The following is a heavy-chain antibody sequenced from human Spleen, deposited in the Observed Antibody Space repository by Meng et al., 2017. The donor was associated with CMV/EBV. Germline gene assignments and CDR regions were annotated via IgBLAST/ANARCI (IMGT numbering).Heavy chain of an antibody. Sequence: EVQLLESGGGLVQPGWSLRLSCAASGFTFSKYWMHWIRQAPGKGLMWVSRINIDGSKTTHADSVKGRFTISRDNAKNTVYLQMNSLRAEDTAVYYCTRDLHWNSVDYWGQGTLVTVSS. J-gene: IGHJ4*02. CDR1: GFTFSKYW. CDR3: TRDLHWNSVDY. D-gene: IGHD1-7*01. CDR2: INIDGSKT. V-gene: IGHV3-74*03.